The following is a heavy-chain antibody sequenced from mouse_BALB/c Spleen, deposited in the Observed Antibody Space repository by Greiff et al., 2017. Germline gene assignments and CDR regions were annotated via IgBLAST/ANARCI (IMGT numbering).Heavy chain of an antibody. CDR3: ARDGILRAWFAY. D-gene: IGHD1-1*01. J-gene: IGHJ3*01. V-gene: IGHV2-9*02. CDR1: GFSLTSYG. CDR2: IWAGGST. Sequence: VQRVESGPGLVAPSQSLSITCTVSGFSLTSYGVHWVRQPPGKGLEWLGVIWAGGSTNYNSALMSRLSISKDNSKSQVFLKMNSLQTDDTAMYYCARDGILRAWFAYWGQGTLVTVSA.